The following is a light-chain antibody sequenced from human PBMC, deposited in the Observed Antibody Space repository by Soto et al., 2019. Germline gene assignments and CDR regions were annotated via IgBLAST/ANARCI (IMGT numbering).Light chain of an antibody. CDR2: GAS. V-gene: IGKV3-20*01. CDR3: QQYGSSPL. CDR1: QSVSSSY. Sequence: EIVLTQSPGTLSLSPGERATLSCRASQSVSSSYLAWYQQKPGQAPMLLIYGASSRATGIPARFSGSGSGTDFTLTISRLEPEDFAVYYCQQYGSSPLFGPGTKVDIK. J-gene: IGKJ3*01.